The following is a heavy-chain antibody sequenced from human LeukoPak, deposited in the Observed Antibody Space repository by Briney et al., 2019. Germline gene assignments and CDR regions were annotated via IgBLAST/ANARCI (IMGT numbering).Heavy chain of an antibody. J-gene: IGHJ6*03. CDR3: AKDGDGYGDYGGYYYYMDV. CDR1: GFTFDDYA. D-gene: IGHD4-17*01. CDR2: ISEDASIT. Sequence: PGGSLRLSCAASGFTFDDYAMHWVRQAPGKGLEWVALISEDASITYYADSMKGRFTISRDNSKNSLHLQMNSLRSEDTALYYCAKDGDGYGDYGGYYYYMDVWGKGTTVTVSS. V-gene: IGHV3-43*02.